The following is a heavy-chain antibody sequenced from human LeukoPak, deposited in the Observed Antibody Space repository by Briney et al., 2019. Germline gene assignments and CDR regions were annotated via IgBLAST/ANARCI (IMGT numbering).Heavy chain of an antibody. D-gene: IGHD6-6*01. CDR3: ARCQAEQLVSHYYYMDV. CDR1: GGSISSYY. CDR2: IYTSGST. Sequence: SETLSLTCTVSGGSISSYYWSWIRQPAGKGLEWIGRIYTSGSTNYNPSLKSRVTISVDKSKNQFPLKLSSVTAADTAVYYCARCQAEQLVSHYYYMDVWGKGTTVTVSS. V-gene: IGHV4-4*07. J-gene: IGHJ6*03.